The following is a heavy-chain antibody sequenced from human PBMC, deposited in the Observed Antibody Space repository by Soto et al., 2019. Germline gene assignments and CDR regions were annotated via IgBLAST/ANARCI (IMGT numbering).Heavy chain of an antibody. CDR1: GGTFSSYA. V-gene: IGHV1-69*13. J-gene: IGHJ4*02. CDR3: ARSRGTMIVVATGRYYFDY. CDR2: IIPIFGTA. Sequence: SVKVSCKASGGTFSSYAISWVRQAPGQGLEWMGGIIPIFGTANYAQKFQGRVTITADESTSTAYMELSSLRSEDTAVYYCARSRGTMIVVATGRYYFDYWGQGTLVPVSS. D-gene: IGHD3-22*01.